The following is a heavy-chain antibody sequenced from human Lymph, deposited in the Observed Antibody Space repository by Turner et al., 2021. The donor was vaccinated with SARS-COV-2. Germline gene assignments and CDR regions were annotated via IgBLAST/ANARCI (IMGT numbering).Heavy chain of an antibody. D-gene: IGHD2-21*02. Sequence: QVQLQESGPRLVKPLETLSLTCTVSGGSMNSNYWSWIRQPPGKRLEWIGYIYYRGSTNYNPSLESRVTISVDTSRNQFSLNLNSVTAADTAIYYCARETVNNWVDPWGQGTLVTVSS. J-gene: IGHJ5*02. V-gene: IGHV4-59*01. CDR3: ARETVNNWVDP. CDR2: IYYRGST. CDR1: GGSMNSNY.